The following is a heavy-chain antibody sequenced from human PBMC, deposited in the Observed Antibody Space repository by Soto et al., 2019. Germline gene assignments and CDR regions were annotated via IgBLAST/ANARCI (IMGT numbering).Heavy chain of an antibody. CDR3: AREGARRAAAGSVLYFFDV. J-gene: IGHJ4*02. V-gene: IGHV1-69*04. D-gene: IGHD6-13*01. Sequence: SVKVSCKASGYTFTSYFLHWLRQAPGQGLDWMGRIIPILGIANYAQKFQGRVTITADKSTSTAYMELSSLRSEDTAVYYCAREGARRAAAGSVLYFFDVCGKGSLVTVAS. CDR1: GYTFTSYF. CDR2: IIPILGIA.